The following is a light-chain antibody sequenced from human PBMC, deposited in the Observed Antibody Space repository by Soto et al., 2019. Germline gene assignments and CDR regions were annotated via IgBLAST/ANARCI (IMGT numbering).Light chain of an antibody. V-gene: IGLV2-14*01. CDR3: CSYTSSSTLYV. J-gene: IGLJ1*01. Sequence: QSVLTQPASVSGSPGQSITISCTGTNSDVGGYSYVSWYQHHPGKAPKLMIYEVSNRPSGVSNRFSGSKSGNTASLAISGLQAEDEADYYCCSYTSSSTLYVFXTGTKVTVL. CDR2: EVS. CDR1: NSDVGGYSY.